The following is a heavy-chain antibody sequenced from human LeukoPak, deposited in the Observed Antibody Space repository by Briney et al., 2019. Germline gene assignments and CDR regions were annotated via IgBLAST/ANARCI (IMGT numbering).Heavy chain of an antibody. CDR2: IKSKTDGGTT. CDR3: TTTTVVVPAAIGDYYYYGMDV. J-gene: IGHJ6*02. D-gene: IGHD2-2*01. V-gene: IGHV3-15*01. Sequence: GGSLRLSCAASGFTFSNAWMSWVRQAPGKGLEWVGRIKSKTDGGTTDYAAPVKGRFTISRDDSKNTLYLQMNSLKTEDTAVYYCTTTTVVVPAAIGDYYYYGMDVWGQGTTVTVSS. CDR1: GFTFSNAW.